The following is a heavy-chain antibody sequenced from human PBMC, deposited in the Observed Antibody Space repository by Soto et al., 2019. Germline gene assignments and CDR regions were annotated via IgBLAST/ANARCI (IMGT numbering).Heavy chain of an antibody. CDR1: GGSISSYY. Sequence: PSETLSLTCTVSGGSISSYYWSWIRQPPGKGLEWIGYIYYSGSTNYNPSLKSRVTISVDTSKNQFSLKLSSVTAADTAVYYCARDLTDSYYYDSSGPRGAFDIWGQGTMVTVSS. J-gene: IGHJ3*02. D-gene: IGHD3-22*01. CDR2: IYYSGST. CDR3: ARDLTDSYYYDSSGPRGAFDI. V-gene: IGHV4-59*01.